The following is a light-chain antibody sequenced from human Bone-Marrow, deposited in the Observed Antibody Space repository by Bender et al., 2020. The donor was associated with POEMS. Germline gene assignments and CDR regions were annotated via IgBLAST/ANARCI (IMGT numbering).Light chain of an antibody. J-gene: IGLJ1*01. Sequence: SYVLTQPPSVSVAPGQTARISCGGDNVGSQSVHWYQQKPGQAPVLVVYDDSDRPSGIPERFSASNSGNTATLTISRVEAGDEADYYCQVWDSSLFYVFGTGTKVTVL. CDR2: DDS. CDR1: NVGSQS. CDR3: QVWDSSLFYV. V-gene: IGLV3-21*02.